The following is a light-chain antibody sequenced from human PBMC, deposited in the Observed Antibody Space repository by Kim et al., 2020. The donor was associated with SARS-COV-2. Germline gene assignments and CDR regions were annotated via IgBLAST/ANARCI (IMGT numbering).Light chain of an antibody. J-gene: IGKJ2*03. Sequence: PGERATPSCRASQTVGDNFLAWYQQKPGQAPRLLVYRASSRATGITDRFSGGGSGTDFTLTINRLEPEDSAIYYCQQYGRSPLYSFGRGTKLEI. CDR2: RAS. CDR1: QTVGDNF. V-gene: IGKV3-20*01. CDR3: QQYGRSPLYS.